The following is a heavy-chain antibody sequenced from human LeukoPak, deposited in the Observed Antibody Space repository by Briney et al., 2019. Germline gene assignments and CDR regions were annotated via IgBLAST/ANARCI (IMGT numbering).Heavy chain of an antibody. J-gene: IGHJ5*02. CDR1: GYTFTSYD. CDR2: MNPNSGNT. Sequence: GASVKVSCKASGYTFTSYDINWVRQATGQGLEWMGWMNPNSGNTDYAQKFQGRVTMTRDTSISTAYMELSRLRSDDTAVYYCARDLNWNYNWFDPWSQGTLVTVSS. D-gene: IGHD1-7*01. V-gene: IGHV1-8*01. CDR3: ARDLNWNYNWFDP.